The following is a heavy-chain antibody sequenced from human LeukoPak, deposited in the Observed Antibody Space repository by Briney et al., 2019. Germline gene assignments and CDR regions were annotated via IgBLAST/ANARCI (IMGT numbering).Heavy chain of an antibody. Sequence: ASVKVSCKASGYTFTSYDINWVRQAPGQGLEWMGWINPNSGGTNYAQKFQGRVTMTRDTSISTAYMELSRLRSDDTAVYYCAAGVGMTTVFSGWGQGTLVTVSS. CDR1: GYTFTSYD. D-gene: IGHD4-17*01. J-gene: IGHJ4*02. CDR3: AAGVGMTTVFSG. V-gene: IGHV1-2*02. CDR2: INPNSGGT.